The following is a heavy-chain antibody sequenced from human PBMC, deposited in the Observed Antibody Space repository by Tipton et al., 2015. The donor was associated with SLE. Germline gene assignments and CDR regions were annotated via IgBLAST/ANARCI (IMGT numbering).Heavy chain of an antibody. CDR2: INPYNGNT. CDR1: GGTFSSYA. Sequence: QLVQSGAEVKKPGSSVKVSCKASGGTFSSYAISWVRQAPGRGLEWMGWINPYNGNTNHVQKLQGRVTMTSDTSTSTAYMELRSLRSDDTAVYYCARNELRFLESLSYYYGMDVWGQGTTVTVPS. V-gene: IGHV1-18*01. J-gene: IGHJ6*02. CDR3: ARNELRFLESLSYYYGMDV. D-gene: IGHD3-3*01.